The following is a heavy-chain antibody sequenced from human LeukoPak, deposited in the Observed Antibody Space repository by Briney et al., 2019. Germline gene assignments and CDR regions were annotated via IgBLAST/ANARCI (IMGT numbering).Heavy chain of an antibody. V-gene: IGHV1-8*01. D-gene: IGHD3-3*01. J-gene: IGHJ6*03. CDR3: ARAITIFDYYYMDV. Sequence: ASVKVSCKASGDTFTTYDINWVRQAPGQGPEWMGWMNPNSGNTVYEPKFQGRVTMTRDTSISTAYLELSSLRSEDTAVYHCARAITIFDYYYMDVWGKGTTVTVSS. CDR1: GDTFTTYD. CDR2: MNPNSGNT.